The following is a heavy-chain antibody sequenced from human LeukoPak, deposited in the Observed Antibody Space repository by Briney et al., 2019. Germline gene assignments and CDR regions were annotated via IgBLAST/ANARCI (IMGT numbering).Heavy chain of an antibody. Sequence: GGSLRLSCAASGFTFSSYSMNWVRQAPGKGLEWVSSISSSSSYIYYADSVKGRFTISRDNAKNSLYLQMNSLRAEDTAVYYCAREYYDFWSGYYKGYFDYWGQGTLVTVSS. V-gene: IGHV3-21*01. CDR2: ISSSSSYI. J-gene: IGHJ4*02. CDR3: AREYYDFWSGYYKGYFDY. D-gene: IGHD3-3*01. CDR1: GFTFSSYS.